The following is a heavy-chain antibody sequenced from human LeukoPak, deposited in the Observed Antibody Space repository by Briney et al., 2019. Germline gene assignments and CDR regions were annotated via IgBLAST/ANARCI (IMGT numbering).Heavy chain of an antibody. CDR1: DGSFSGYY. Sequence: PSETLSLTCAVYDGSFSGYYWSWIRQPPGKGLEWIGEINHSGSTNYNPSLKSRVTISLDTSKSQFSLNVRYVTAADTAVYYCAREQQDGYNKFDYWGQGTLVTVSS. J-gene: IGHJ4*02. D-gene: IGHD5-24*01. CDR2: INHSGST. V-gene: IGHV4-34*01. CDR3: AREQQDGYNKFDY.